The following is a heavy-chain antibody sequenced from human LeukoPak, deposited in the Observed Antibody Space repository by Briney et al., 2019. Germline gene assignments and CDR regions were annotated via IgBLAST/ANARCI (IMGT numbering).Heavy chain of an antibody. J-gene: IGHJ4*02. V-gene: IGHV5-51*01. CDR2: IYPGDSDP. Sequence: GESLKISFGGSGYSSTTYWIAWVRQMPGKGLEWMGIIYPGDSDPRYSPSFQGQVTISADKSINTAYLQWSSLKASDTAMYYCARQPTVTTNFDYWGQGTLVTVSS. D-gene: IGHD4-17*01. CDR3: ARQPTVTTNFDY. CDR1: GYSSTTYW.